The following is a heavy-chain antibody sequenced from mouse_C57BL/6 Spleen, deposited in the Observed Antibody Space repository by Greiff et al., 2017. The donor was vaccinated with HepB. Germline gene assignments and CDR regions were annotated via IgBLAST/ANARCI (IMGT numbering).Heavy chain of an antibody. CDR2: INPNNGGT. V-gene: IGHV1-22*01. CDR3: ARPRYYYGSSPNYAMDY. D-gene: IGHD1-1*01. Sequence: EVQLQQSGPELVKPGASVKMSCKASGYTFTDYNMHWVKQSHGKSLEWIGYINPNNGGTSYNQKFKGKATLTVNKSSSTAYMELRSLTSEDSAVYYCARPRYYYGSSPNYAMDYWGQGTSVTVSS. CDR1: GYTFTDYN. J-gene: IGHJ4*01.